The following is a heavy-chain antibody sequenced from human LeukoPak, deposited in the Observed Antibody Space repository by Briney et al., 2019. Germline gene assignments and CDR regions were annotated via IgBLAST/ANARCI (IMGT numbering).Heavy chain of an antibody. CDR2: ISSSSSYI. J-gene: IGHJ4*02. CDR3: ARDNLYSSGWYYFDY. D-gene: IGHD6-19*01. V-gene: IGHV3-21*01. Sequence: GGSLRLSCAACGFTFSRYSMNWVRQAPGKGLEWVSSISSSSSYIYYADSMKGRFTISRDNAKNSLYLQMNSLRAEDTAVYYCARDNLYSSGWYYFDYWGQGTLVTVSS. CDR1: GFTFSRYS.